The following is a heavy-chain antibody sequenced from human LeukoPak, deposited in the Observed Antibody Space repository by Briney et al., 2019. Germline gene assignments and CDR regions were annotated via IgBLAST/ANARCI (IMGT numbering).Heavy chain of an antibody. CDR1: GFTFSSFA. CDR2: ISYDGSNK. Sequence: PGRSLRLSCAASGFTFSSFAMHWVRQAPGKGLEWVAVISYDGSNKYYADSVKGRFTISRDNSKNTLYLQMSSLRAEDTAVYYCARDYGRIAEAPDYWGQGALVTVSS. V-gene: IGHV3-30-3*01. J-gene: IGHJ4*02. D-gene: IGHD6-13*01. CDR3: ARDYGRIAEAPDY.